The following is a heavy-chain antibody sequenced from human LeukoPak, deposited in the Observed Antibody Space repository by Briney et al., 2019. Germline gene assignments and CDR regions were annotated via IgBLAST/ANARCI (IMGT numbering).Heavy chain of an antibody. V-gene: IGHV4-59*01. CDR3: ARAYYGDYGWYYFDY. D-gene: IGHD4-17*01. Sequence: SETLSHTCTVSGGSISSYYWSWIRQPPGKGLEWIGYIYYSGSTNYNPSLKSRVTISVDTSKNQFSLKLSSVTAADTAVYYCARAYYGDYGWYYFDYWGQGTLVTVSS. J-gene: IGHJ4*02. CDR2: IYYSGST. CDR1: GGSISSYY.